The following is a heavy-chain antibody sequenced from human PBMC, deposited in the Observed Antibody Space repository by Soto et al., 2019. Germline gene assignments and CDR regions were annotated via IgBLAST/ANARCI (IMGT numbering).Heavy chain of an antibody. D-gene: IGHD2-8*02. V-gene: IGHV3-7*01. J-gene: IGHJ4*02. CDR3: RIGHWSEF. CDR2: IKADGNEK. Sequence: PGGSLRLSCAASGFTVSSHYMSWVRQAPGKGLEWVARIKADGNEKYYVDSVKGRFSISRDNAKNSVFLQMDSLRVDDTAVYYCRIGHWSEFWGQGTLVTVSS. CDR1: GFTVSSHY.